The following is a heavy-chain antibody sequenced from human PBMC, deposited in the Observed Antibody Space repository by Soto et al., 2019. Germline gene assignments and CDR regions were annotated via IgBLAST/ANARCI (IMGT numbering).Heavy chain of an antibody. D-gene: IGHD3-22*01. CDR2: ISSSSSTI. CDR3: ARLLYYYDSRGYWGY. J-gene: IGHJ4*02. Sequence: GGSLRLSCAASGFTFITYSMNWVLQAPGKGLEWVSYISSSSSTIHYADSVKGRFTISRDNAKNSLYLQMNSLRDEDTAVYYCARLLYYYDSRGYWGYWGQGTLVTVSS. CDR1: GFTFITYS. V-gene: IGHV3-48*02.